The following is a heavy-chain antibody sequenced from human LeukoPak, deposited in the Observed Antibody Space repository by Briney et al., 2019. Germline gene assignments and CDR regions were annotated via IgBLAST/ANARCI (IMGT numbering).Heavy chain of an antibody. V-gene: IGHV3-48*03. Sequence: PGGSLRLSCAASGFTFSNFEMTWVRQAPEKGLELVSYISSSGSAIYYGDSVKGRFTISRDNAKNSLYLQMNNLRAEDTAVYYCARDRDYYDTNSFSLDAFDMWGQGTMVTVSS. CDR2: ISSSGSAI. D-gene: IGHD3-22*01. CDR1: GFTFSNFE. CDR3: ARDRDYYDTNSFSLDAFDM. J-gene: IGHJ3*02.